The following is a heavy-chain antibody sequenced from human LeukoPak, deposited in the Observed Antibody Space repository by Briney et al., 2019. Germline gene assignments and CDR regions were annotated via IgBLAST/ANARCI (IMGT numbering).Heavy chain of an antibody. V-gene: IGHV4-4*02. J-gene: IGHJ6*04. CDR2: IYHSGGT. CDR3: ARIPLYYYGMDV. Sequence: SETLSLTCAVSGGSISINNWWTWVRQPPGKGLEWIGEIYHSGGTKYNPTLKSRVTISVDKSQNQVSLKLTSVTAADTAVYYCARIPLYYYGMDVWGKGTTVTVSS. CDR1: GGSISINNW.